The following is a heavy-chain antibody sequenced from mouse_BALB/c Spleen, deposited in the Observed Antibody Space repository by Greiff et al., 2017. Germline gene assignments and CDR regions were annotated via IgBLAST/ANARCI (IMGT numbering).Heavy chain of an antibody. Sequence: EVKLVESGGGLVQPGGSLKLSCAASGFTFSSYTMSWVRQTPEKRLEWVAYISNGGGSTYYPDTVKGRFTISRDNAKNTLYLQMSSLKSEDTAMYYCARRATAFYAMDYWGQGTSVTVSS. V-gene: IGHV5-12-2*01. J-gene: IGHJ4*01. D-gene: IGHD1-2*01. CDR2: ISNGGGST. CDR3: ARRATAFYAMDY. CDR1: GFTFSSYT.